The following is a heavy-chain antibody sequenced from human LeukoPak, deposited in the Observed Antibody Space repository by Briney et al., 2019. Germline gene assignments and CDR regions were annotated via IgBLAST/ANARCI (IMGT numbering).Heavy chain of an antibody. Sequence: GGSLRLSCAASGFTFSSYSMNWVRQAPGKGLEWVSSISSSSSYIYYADSVKGRFTISRDNAKNSLYLRMNSLRAEDTAVNYCARDGRAAAGTDYYYYMDVWGKGTTVTVSS. V-gene: IGHV3-21*01. D-gene: IGHD6-13*01. CDR1: GFTFSSYS. CDR2: ISSSSSYI. CDR3: ARDGRAAAGTDYYYYMDV. J-gene: IGHJ6*03.